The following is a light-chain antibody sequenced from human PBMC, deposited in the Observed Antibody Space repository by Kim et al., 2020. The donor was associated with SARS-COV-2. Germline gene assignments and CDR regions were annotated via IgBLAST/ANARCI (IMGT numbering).Light chain of an antibody. CDR1: GSDVGRYNY. CDR2: DVS. J-gene: IGLJ3*02. Sequence: QSTAISCTGTGSDVGRYNYVSWYQQNPGKAPKLIIYDVSARPSGVSYRFSGTKSGNTASLTISGLQAEDEANYYCSSYSTSGTFVVFGGGTQLTVL. V-gene: IGLV2-14*04. CDR3: SSYSTSGTFVV.